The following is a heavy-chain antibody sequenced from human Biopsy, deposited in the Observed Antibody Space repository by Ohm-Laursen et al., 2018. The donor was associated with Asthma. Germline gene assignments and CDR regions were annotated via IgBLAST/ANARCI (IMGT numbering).Heavy chain of an antibody. J-gene: IGHJ4*02. CDR1: GDSIASGDYS. V-gene: IGHV4-30-2*06. Sequence: TLPLTCGVSGDSIASGDYSWTWIRQSPGVVLEWIGHIYRNGDTYYNPTLKNRVTISTDGSKNQFSLRRRSVTAADTAVYFCARAPIPAYSDSSGFDLWGQGTLVTVSS. D-gene: IGHD3-22*01. CDR3: ARAPIPAYSDSSGFDL. CDR2: IYRNGDT.